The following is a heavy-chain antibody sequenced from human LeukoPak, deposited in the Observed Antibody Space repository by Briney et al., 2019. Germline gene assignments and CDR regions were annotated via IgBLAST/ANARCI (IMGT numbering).Heavy chain of an antibody. CDR3: ARCGTFTIFGVVIIPADYYYYMDV. CDR2: INHSGST. D-gene: IGHD3-3*01. J-gene: IGHJ6*03. CDR1: GGSFSGYY. V-gene: IGHV4-34*01. Sequence: SETLSLTCAVYGGSFSGYYWSWIRQPPGKGLEWIGEINHSGSTNYNPSLKSRVTISVDTSKNQFSLKLSSVTAADTAVYYCARCGTFTIFGVVIIPADYYYYMDVRGKGTTVTVSS.